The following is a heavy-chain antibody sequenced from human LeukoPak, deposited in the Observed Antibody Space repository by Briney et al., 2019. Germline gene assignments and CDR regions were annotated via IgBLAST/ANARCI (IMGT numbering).Heavy chain of an antibody. CDR1: GFTFSSYA. D-gene: IGHD1-26*01. J-gene: IGHJ4*02. Sequence: GGSLRLSCAASGFTFSSYAMSWVRQAPGKGLEWVSAISGSGGSTYYADSVKGRFTISRDNSKNTLYLQMNSLRAEDTAVYYCAKDLEGGGSYFPFDYWGQGTLVTVSS. CDR2: ISGSGGST. CDR3: AKDLEGGGSYFPFDY. V-gene: IGHV3-23*01.